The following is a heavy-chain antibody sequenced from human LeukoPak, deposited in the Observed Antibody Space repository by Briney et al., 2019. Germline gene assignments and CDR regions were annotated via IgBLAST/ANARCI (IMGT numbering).Heavy chain of an antibody. D-gene: IGHD3-3*01. V-gene: IGHV3-23*01. J-gene: IGHJ4*02. Sequence: GGSLRLSCAASGSTFSSYAMTWVRQAPGKGLEWVSSITGSGFDSYYADSMKGQFTISRDNSKDTLYLQMTSLRVEDTAVYYCARFRSYDFRSGFSDYWGQGTLVTVSS. CDR3: ARFRSYDFRSGFSDY. CDR2: ITGSGFDS. CDR1: GSTFSSYA.